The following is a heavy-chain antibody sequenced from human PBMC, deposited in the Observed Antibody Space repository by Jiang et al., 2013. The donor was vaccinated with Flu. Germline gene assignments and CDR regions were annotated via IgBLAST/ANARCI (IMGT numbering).Heavy chain of an antibody. CDR3: ARGLKTRFYGMDV. J-gene: IGHJ6*02. CDR1: YTFTGYY. D-gene: IGHD3-16*01. V-gene: IGHV1-2*04. CDR2: INPNSGGT. Sequence: YTFTGYYMHWVRQAPGQGLEWMGWINPNSGGTNYAQKFQGWVTMTRDTSISTAYMELSRLRSDDTAVYYCARGLKTRFYGMDVWGQGTTVTVSS.